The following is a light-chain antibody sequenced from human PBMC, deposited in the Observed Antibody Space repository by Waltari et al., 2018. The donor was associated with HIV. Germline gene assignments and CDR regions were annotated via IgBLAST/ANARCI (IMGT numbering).Light chain of an antibody. Sequence: QSALTQPASVSGSPGQSITISCTGTSSDVGGYNLVSLYQQHPGKAPKLMIYEVSKRPSGVSNHFSGSKSGNTASLTISGLQAEDEADYYCCAYAGSTTYVIFGGGTKLTVL. CDR3: CAYAGSTTYVI. CDR2: EVS. V-gene: IGLV2-23*02. J-gene: IGLJ2*01. CDR1: SSDVGGYNL.